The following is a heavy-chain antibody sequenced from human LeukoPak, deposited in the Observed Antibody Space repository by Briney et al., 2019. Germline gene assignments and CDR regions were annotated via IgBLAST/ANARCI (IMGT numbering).Heavy chain of an antibody. V-gene: IGHV3-7*01. Sequence: GGSLRRYCAASGFTFSSYWMSWVRQAPGKGLEWVANIKQDGSEKYYVDSVKGRFTISRDNAKNSLYLQMNSLRAEDTAVYYCARELLGYCSSTSCYIGAFDIWGQGTMVTVSS. D-gene: IGHD2-2*02. CDR3: ARELLGYCSSTSCYIGAFDI. J-gene: IGHJ3*02. CDR2: IKQDGSEK. CDR1: GFTFSSYW.